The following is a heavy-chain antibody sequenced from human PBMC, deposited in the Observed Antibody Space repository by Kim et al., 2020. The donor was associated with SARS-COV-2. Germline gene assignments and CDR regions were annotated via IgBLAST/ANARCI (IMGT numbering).Heavy chain of an antibody. Sequence: ASVKVSCKVSGYTLTELSMHWVRQAPGKGLEWMGGFDPEDGETIYAQKFQGRVTMTKDTSTDTAYMELSSRRSEDRGVYYCGTEPGCSSNSGYPGWGGGQ. D-gene: IGHD2-2*01. CDR3: GTEPGCSSNSGYPGWG. J-gene: IGHJ1*01. CDR2: FDPEDGET. V-gene: IGHV1-24*01. CDR1: GYTLTELS.